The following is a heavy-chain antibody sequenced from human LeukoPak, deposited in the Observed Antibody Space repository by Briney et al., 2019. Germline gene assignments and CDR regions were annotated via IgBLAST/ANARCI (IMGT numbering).Heavy chain of an antibody. J-gene: IGHJ4*02. CDR3: TRELWPADY. Sequence: PGGSLRLSCAASGFTVSSNYMSWVRQAPGKGLEWVANIIKDGSDKYYVDSVKGRFSISRDNAKNSVYLQMSGLRVEDTAVYYCTRELWPADYWGQGILVTVSS. CDR1: GFTVSSNY. D-gene: IGHD3-16*01. CDR2: IIKDGSDK. V-gene: IGHV3-7*01.